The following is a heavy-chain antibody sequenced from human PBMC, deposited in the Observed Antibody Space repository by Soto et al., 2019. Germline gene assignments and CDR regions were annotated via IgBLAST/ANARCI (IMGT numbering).Heavy chain of an antibody. D-gene: IGHD2-15*01. CDR2: INHSGST. V-gene: IGHV4-34*01. Sequence: SLTCAVYGGSFSGYYWSWIRQPPGKGLEWIGEINHSGSTNYNPSLKSRVTISVDTSKNQFSLKLSSVTAADTAVYYCARVVVAATPHWYFDLWGRGTLVTVSS. J-gene: IGHJ2*01. CDR3: ARVVVAATPHWYFDL. CDR1: GGSFSGYY.